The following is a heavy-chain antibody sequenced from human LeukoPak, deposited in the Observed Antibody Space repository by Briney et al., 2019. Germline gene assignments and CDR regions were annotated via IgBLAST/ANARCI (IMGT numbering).Heavy chain of an antibody. CDR2: ISYDGSNK. Sequence: PGRSLRLSCAASGFTFSSYGMHWVRQAPGKGLEWVAVISYDGSNKYYADSVKGRFTISRDNSKNTVYLEMNSLRAEDTAVYYCVYCSGGNCYYAVRGWTYWGQGTLVTVSS. CDR3: VYCSGGNCYYAVRGWTY. D-gene: IGHD2-15*01. CDR1: GFTFSSYG. J-gene: IGHJ4*02. V-gene: IGHV3-30*03.